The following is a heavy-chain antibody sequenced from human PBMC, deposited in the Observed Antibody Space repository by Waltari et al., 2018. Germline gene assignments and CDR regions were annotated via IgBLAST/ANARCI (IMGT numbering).Heavy chain of an antibody. CDR1: GFTFSDNY. CDR3: ARGRDDYNPQPFDF. D-gene: IGHD4-4*01. Sequence: QVQLVESGGGMVKAGGSLRLSCAASGFTFSDNYMSWIRQAPGKGLEWVSFISSTSRYTNTADSVKGRFTISRDNAKKSVFLQMNNLRAEDTAVYYCARGRDDYNPQPFDFWGQGIPVTVSS. CDR2: ISSTSRYT. J-gene: IGHJ4*02. V-gene: IGHV3-11*06.